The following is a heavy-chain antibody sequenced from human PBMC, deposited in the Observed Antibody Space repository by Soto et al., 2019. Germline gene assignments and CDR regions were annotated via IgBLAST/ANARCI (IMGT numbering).Heavy chain of an antibody. Sequence: ASVQGSCKAAGYTSTSYGISWVRQAPGQEREWMGWISAYNGNTNYAQKLQGRGTMTTKTSTNTAHMEQRSLRADDKAAYYRARHTFMDWGIIIAKIHDCGGR. V-gene: IGHV1-18*01. CDR1: GYTSTSYG. CDR3: ARHTFMDWGIIIAKIHDC. D-gene: IGHD3-10*01. CDR2: ISAYNGNT. J-gene: IGHJ2*01.